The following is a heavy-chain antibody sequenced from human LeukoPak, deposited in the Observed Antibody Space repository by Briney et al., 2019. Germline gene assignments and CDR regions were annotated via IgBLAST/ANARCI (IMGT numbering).Heavy chain of an antibody. Sequence: GGSLRLSCAASGFTFSSCGMHWVRQAPGKGLEWVAFIRYDGSNKYYADSVKGRFTISRDNSKNTLYLQMNSLRAEDTAVYYCAKDSGYYYYYMDVWGKGTTVTVSS. D-gene: IGHD6-25*01. J-gene: IGHJ6*03. CDR1: GFTFSSCG. CDR2: IRYDGSNK. CDR3: AKDSGYYYYYMDV. V-gene: IGHV3-30*02.